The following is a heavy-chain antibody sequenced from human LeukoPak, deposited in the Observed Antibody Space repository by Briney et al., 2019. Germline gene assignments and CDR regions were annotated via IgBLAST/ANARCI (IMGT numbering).Heavy chain of an antibody. Sequence: PSETLSLTCNVSGASISSYYWSWIRQPAGKGLEWIGRIYTSANTNYSPSFKSRATISIDRSKNQFSLNLPPVTAADTAVYYCARDRIWNDAGHDPFDIWGQGTMVTVSS. J-gene: IGHJ3*02. D-gene: IGHD1-1*01. CDR2: IYTSANT. CDR1: GASISSYY. CDR3: ARDRIWNDAGHDPFDI. V-gene: IGHV4-4*07.